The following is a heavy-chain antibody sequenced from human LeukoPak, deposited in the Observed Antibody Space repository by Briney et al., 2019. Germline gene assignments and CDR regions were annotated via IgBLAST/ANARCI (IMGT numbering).Heavy chain of an antibody. CDR1: GYTFTSYG. CDR3: ARAHQLLWFGELLYYYFDY. D-gene: IGHD3-10*01. Sequence: ASVKVSCKASGYTFTSYGISWVRQAPGQGLEWMGWISAYNGNTNYAQKLQGRVTMTTGTSTSTAYMELRSLRSDDTAVYYCARAHQLLWFGELLYYYFDYWGQGTLVTVSS. CDR2: ISAYNGNT. V-gene: IGHV1-18*01. J-gene: IGHJ4*02.